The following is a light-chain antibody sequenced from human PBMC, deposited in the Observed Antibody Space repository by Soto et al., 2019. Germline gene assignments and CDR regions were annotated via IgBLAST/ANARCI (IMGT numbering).Light chain of an antibody. V-gene: IGLV2-11*01. CDR1: SSDVGAYNY. CDR2: DVS. Sequence: QSALTQPRSVSGSPGQSVTISCTGTSSDVGAYNYVSWYHQHPGKAPKLLIYDVSQRPSGVPDRFSGSKSGNTASLIISGLQTEDEADYYCCSYAGSYAVLFGGGTKVTVL. J-gene: IGLJ2*01. CDR3: CSYAGSYAVL.